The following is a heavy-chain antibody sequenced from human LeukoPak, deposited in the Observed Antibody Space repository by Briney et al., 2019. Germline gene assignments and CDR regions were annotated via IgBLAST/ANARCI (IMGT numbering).Heavy chain of an antibody. CDR2: IHYSGST. V-gene: IGHV4-31*03. CDR3: ARTYMTSARFDP. Sequence: SQTLSLTCTVSGGSISSGGYYWSWIRQQPGKGLEWIGYIHYSGSTYYNPSLKSRVTISVDTSKNQFSLKLRYVTAADTAVYYCARTYMTSARFDPWGQGTLVTVSS. CDR1: GGSISSGGYY. J-gene: IGHJ5*02. D-gene: IGHD2-21*02.